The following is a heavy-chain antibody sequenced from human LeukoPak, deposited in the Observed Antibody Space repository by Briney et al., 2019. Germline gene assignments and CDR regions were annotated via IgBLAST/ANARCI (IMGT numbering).Heavy chain of an antibody. J-gene: IGHJ4*02. CDR2: INADGSST. Sequence: GGSLRLSCAASGFTFSSYWVHWVRQAPGKGLVWVSRINADGSSTSYADPVKGRFTISRDNAKNTLYLQMDSLRAEDTAVYYCGRETAPAGTRAVDYWGQGTLVTVSS. CDR3: GRETAPAGTRAVDY. V-gene: IGHV3-74*01. D-gene: IGHD6-13*01. CDR1: GFTFSSYW.